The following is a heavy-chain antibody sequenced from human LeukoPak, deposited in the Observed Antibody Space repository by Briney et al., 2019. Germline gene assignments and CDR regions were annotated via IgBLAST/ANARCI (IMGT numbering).Heavy chain of an antibody. CDR3: ARDPYQYRPDFDY. J-gene: IGHJ4*02. V-gene: IGHV1-18*01. CDR1: GGTFSSYA. Sequence: ASVKVSCKASGGTFSSYAISWVRQAPGQGLEWMGWISAYNGNTNYAQKLQGRVTMTTDTSTSTAYMELRSLRSDDTAVYYCARDPYQYRPDFDYWGQGTLVTVSS. D-gene: IGHD2-2*01. CDR2: ISAYNGNT.